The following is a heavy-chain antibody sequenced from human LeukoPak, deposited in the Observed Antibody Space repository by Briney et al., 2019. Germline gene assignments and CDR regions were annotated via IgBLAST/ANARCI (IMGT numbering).Heavy chain of an antibody. J-gene: IGHJ6*03. Sequence: ASVKVSCKASGYTFAGYYMHWVRQAPGQGLEWMGIINPSGGSTSYAQKFQGRVTMTRDMSTSTVYMELSSLRSEDTAVYYCARGMVRGVIGTEYYYYYMDVWGKGTTDTVSS. CDR2: INPSGGST. D-gene: IGHD3-10*01. V-gene: IGHV1-46*01. CDR1: GYTFAGYY. CDR3: ARGMVRGVIGTEYYYYYMDV.